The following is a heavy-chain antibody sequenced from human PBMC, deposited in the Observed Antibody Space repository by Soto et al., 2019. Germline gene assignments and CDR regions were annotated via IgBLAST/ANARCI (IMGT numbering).Heavy chain of an antibody. CDR2: IWYDGSNK. J-gene: IGHJ4*02. CDR1: GFTFSSYG. V-gene: IGHV3-33*01. CDR3: AREDRLATRFDY. Sequence: GGSLRLSCAASGFTFSSYGMHWVRQAPGKGLEWVAVIWYDGSNKYYADSVKGRFTISRDNSKNTLYLQMNSLRAEDTAVYYCAREDRLATRFDYWGQGTLVTVSS. D-gene: IGHD2-15*01.